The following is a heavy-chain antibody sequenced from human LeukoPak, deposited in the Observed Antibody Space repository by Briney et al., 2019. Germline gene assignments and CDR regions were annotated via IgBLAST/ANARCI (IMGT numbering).Heavy chain of an antibody. J-gene: IGHJ3*02. CDR2: INPNNGGT. Sequence: ASVKVSCKASGYTFTGYYIHWVRQAPGQGLEWMGWINPNNGGTNYAQKFQGSVTMTRDTSISTAYMELSRLRSDDRAVYYCAREGAAGTQEDAFDIWGQGTMVTVSS. CDR3: AREGAAGTQEDAFDI. D-gene: IGHD6-13*01. V-gene: IGHV1-2*02. CDR1: GYTFTGYY.